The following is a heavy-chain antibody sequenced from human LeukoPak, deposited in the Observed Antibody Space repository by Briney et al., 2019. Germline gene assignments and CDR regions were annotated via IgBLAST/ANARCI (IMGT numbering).Heavy chain of an antibody. CDR1: GFTFSSYW. V-gene: IGHV3-7*01. CDR3: ARDWYYASDY. CDR2: IKQDGSEK. Sequence: GGSLRLSCAASGFTFSSYWMSWVSQAPGKGREWVANIKQDGSEKYFADSVKGRFTISRDNAKNSLYLQMNSLRAEDTAVYYCARDWYYASDYWGQGTLVTVSS. J-gene: IGHJ4*02. D-gene: IGHD2/OR15-2a*01.